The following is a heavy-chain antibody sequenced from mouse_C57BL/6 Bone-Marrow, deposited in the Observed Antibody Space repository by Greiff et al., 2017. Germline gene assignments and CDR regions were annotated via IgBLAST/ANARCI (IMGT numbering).Heavy chain of an antibody. J-gene: IGHJ4*01. D-gene: IGHD2-1*01. CDR1: GYAFTNYL. Sequence: QVQLQQSGAELVRPGTSVKVSCKASGYAFTNYLIEWVKQRPGQGLEWIGAINPGSGGTNYNEKFKGKATLTADKSSSTAYMQLSSLTSEDSAVYFCARSGNYDSSFYAMDYWGQGTSVTVSS. CDR2: INPGSGGT. CDR3: ARSGNYDSSFYAMDY. V-gene: IGHV1-54*01.